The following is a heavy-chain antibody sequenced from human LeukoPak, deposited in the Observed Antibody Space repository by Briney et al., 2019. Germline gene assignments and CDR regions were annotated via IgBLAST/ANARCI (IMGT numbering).Heavy chain of an antibody. CDR3: AKDSYYYDSSGGYFDY. J-gene: IGHJ4*02. CDR2: IWYDGSNK. CDR1: GFTFSSYG. V-gene: IGHV3-33*06. Sequence: GGSLRLSCAASGFTFSSYGMHWVRQAPGKGLEWVAVIWYDGSNKYYADSVKGRFTTSRDNSKNTLYLQMNSLRAEDTAVYYCAKDSYYYDSSGGYFDYWGQGTLVTVSS. D-gene: IGHD3-22*01.